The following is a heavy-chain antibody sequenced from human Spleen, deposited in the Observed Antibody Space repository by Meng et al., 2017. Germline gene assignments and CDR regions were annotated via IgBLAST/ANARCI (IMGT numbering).Heavy chain of an antibody. V-gene: IGHV4-34*01. CDR1: GGSFSGYY. CDR3: ARGPVVITFDY. CDR2: IHHSGDT. J-gene: IGHJ4*02. Sequence: VHLPQGGAGLLRASGTLSLTCAAYGGSFSGYYWSWIRQPPGKGLEWIGEIHHSGDTDYNPSLKSRVTISRDTSKNQFSLKLSSVTAADTAVYYCARGPVVITFDYWGQGTLVTVSS. D-gene: IGHD3-22*01.